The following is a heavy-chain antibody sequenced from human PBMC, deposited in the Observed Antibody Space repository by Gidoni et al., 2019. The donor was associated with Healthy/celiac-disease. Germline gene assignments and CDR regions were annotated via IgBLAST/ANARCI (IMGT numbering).Heavy chain of an antibody. CDR3: AKEGAKFYYYYYGMDV. CDR2: ISWNSGSI. V-gene: IGHV3-9*01. J-gene: IGHJ6*02. Sequence: EVQLVESGGGLVQPGRSLRLSCAASGFTFDAYAMHWVRQAPGKGLEWVSGISWNSGSIGYADSVKGRFTISRDNAKNSLYLQMNSLRAEDTALYYCAKEGAKFYYYYYGMDVWGQGTTVTVSS. CDR1: GFTFDAYA. D-gene: IGHD1-26*01.